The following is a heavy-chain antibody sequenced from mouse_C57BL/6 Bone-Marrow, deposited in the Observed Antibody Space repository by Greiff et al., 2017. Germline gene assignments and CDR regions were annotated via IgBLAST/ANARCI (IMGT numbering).Heavy chain of an antibody. Sequence: QVQLQQSGAELAKPGASVQLSCKASGYTFTSYWMHWVKQRPGQGLEWIGYINPSSGYTKYNQKFKDKATLTADQSTSTAYMQLISLTYEDSAVYYCARRDGSSYDAMDYWGQGTSVTVSS. D-gene: IGHD1-1*01. CDR2: INPSSGYT. CDR1: GYTFTSYW. CDR3: ARRDGSSYDAMDY. J-gene: IGHJ4*01. V-gene: IGHV1-7*01.